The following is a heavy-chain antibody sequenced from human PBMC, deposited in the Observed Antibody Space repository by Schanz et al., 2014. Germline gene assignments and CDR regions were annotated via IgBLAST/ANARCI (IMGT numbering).Heavy chain of an antibody. Sequence: EVQLVESGGGLVQPGGSLRLSCATSGFTFSTYAMSWVRQAPGKGLEWVSGISGSGVITYYEDSVKGRFTISRDNSKNTLYLQMNSLRAEDTAVYYCARVLAVAGTLWGYYYGMDVWGQGTTVTVSS. J-gene: IGHJ6*02. CDR2: ISGSGVIT. V-gene: IGHV3-23*04. D-gene: IGHD6-19*01. CDR1: GFTFSTYA. CDR3: ARVLAVAGTLWGYYYGMDV.